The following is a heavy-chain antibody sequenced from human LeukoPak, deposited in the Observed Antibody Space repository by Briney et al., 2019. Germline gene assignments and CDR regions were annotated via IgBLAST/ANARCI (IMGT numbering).Heavy chain of an antibody. D-gene: IGHD2-2*01. V-gene: IGHV4-39*07. J-gene: IGHJ5*02. CDR1: GGSISSGGYY. CDR3: ARLEVAPYCSSTSCYRASGFDP. Sequence: SETLSLTCTVSGGSISSGGYYWSWIRQPPGKGLEWIGEINHSGSTNYNPSLKSRVTISVDTSKNQFSLKLSSVTAADTAVYYCARLEVAPYCSSTSCYRASGFDPWGQGTLVTVSS. CDR2: INHSGST.